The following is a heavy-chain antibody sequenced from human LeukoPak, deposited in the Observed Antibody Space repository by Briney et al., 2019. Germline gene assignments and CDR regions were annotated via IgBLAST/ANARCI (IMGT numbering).Heavy chain of an antibody. CDR2: ISYDGSNK. Sequence: GGSLRLSCAASGFTFSSYAMHWVRQAPGKGLEWVAVISYDGSNKYYADSVKGRFTISRDNSKNTLYLQMNSLRAEDTAVCYCARETGLGYFDYWGQGTLVTVSS. V-gene: IGHV3-30*04. D-gene: IGHD3/OR15-3a*01. J-gene: IGHJ4*02. CDR3: ARETGLGYFDY. CDR1: GFTFSSYA.